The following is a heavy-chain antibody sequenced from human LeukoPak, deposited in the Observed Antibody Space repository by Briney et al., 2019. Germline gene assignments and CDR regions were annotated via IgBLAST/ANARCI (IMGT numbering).Heavy chain of an antibody. J-gene: IGHJ3*02. V-gene: IGHV4-34*01. D-gene: IGHD7-27*01. Sequence: PSETLSLTCAVYGGSFSGYYWSWIRQPPGKGLEWIGEINHSGSTNYNPSLKSRVTISVDTSKNQFSLKLSSVTAADTAVYYCASLPEVWGAFDIWGQGTMVTVSS. CDR1: GGSFSGYY. CDR2: INHSGST. CDR3: ASLPEVWGAFDI.